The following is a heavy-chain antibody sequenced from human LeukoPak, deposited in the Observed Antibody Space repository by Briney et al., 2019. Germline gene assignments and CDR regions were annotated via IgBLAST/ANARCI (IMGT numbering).Heavy chain of an antibody. J-gene: IGHJ1*01. Sequence: GGSLRLSCAASGFTFSTYSMNWVRQAPGKGLEWVSYISSSSGSIYYADSVKGRFTISRDNAKNSLYLQMNSLRAEDTAVYYCAKLSPLSSGPEYFQHWGQGTLVTVSS. CDR3: AKLSPLSSGPEYFQH. CDR2: ISSSSGSI. V-gene: IGHV3-48*01. D-gene: IGHD3-22*01. CDR1: GFTFSTYS.